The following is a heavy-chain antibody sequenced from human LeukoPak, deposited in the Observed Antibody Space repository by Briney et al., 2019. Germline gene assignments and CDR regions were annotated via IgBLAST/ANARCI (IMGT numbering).Heavy chain of an antibody. CDR1: GGTFSSYA. CDR2: IIPIFGTT. V-gene: IGHV1-69*13. CDR3: ASRTYTYDSSGYYRRNYYFDY. Sequence: SVKVSCKASGGTFSSYAISWVRQAPGQGLEWMGGIIPIFGTTNYAQKLQGRVTTTADESTSTAYMELSSLRSEDTAVYYCASRTYTYDSSGYYRRNYYFDYWGQGTLVTVSS. D-gene: IGHD3-22*01. J-gene: IGHJ4*02.